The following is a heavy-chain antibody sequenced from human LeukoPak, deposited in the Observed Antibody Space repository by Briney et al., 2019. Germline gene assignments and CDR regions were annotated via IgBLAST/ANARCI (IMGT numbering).Heavy chain of an antibody. CDR3: AKDYYGSGSPNQFDY. Sequence: GGSLRLSCAASGFTFSSYAMSWVRQAPGKGLEWVSAISGSGGSTYYADSVKGRFTISRDNPKNTLYLQMNSLRAEDTAVYYCAKDYYGSGSPNQFDYWGQGTLVTVSS. CDR2: ISGSGGST. D-gene: IGHD3-10*01. J-gene: IGHJ4*02. V-gene: IGHV3-23*01. CDR1: GFTFSSYA.